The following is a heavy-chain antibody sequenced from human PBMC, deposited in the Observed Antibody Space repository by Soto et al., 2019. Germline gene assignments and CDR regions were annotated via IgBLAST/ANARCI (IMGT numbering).Heavy chain of an antibody. D-gene: IGHD4-17*01. CDR2: ISYDGSNK. CDR3: AREGGTVTHFDY. V-gene: IGHV3-30-3*01. J-gene: IGHJ4*02. CDR1: GFTFSSYT. Sequence: QVQLVESGGGVVQPGRSLRLSCAVSGFTFSSYTMHWVRQAPGKGLEWVAVISYDGSNKYYADSVKGRFTISRDNSKNTLYLQMNSLRDEDTAVYYCAREGGTVTHFDYWGQGTLVTVSS.